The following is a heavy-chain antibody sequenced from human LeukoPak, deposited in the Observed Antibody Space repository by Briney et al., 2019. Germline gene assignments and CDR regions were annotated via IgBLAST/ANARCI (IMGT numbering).Heavy chain of an antibody. CDR2: INHSGST. D-gene: IGHD3-22*01. Sequence: SETLSLTCAVYGGSFSGYYWSWIRQPPGKGLEWIGEINHSGSTNYNPSLKSRVTISVDTSKNQLSLKLSSVTAADTAVYYCARGGYYYDTVNWFDPWGQGTLVTVSS. V-gene: IGHV4-34*01. CDR1: GGSFSGYY. CDR3: ARGGYYYDTVNWFDP. J-gene: IGHJ5*02.